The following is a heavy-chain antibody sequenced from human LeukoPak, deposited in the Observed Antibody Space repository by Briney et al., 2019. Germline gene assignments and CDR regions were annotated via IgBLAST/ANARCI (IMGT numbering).Heavy chain of an antibody. CDR1: GYSFTNYW. V-gene: IGHV5-51*01. Sequence: GESLKISCKGSGYSFTNYWIAWVRQMPGKGLEWIGIIYPSDSDTRYSPSFQGQVTISADKSISTAYLQWSSLKASDTAMYYCARLNSGEMATLIDYWGQGTLVTVSS. CDR2: IYPSDSDT. J-gene: IGHJ4*02. CDR3: ARLNSGEMATLIDY. D-gene: IGHD5-24*01.